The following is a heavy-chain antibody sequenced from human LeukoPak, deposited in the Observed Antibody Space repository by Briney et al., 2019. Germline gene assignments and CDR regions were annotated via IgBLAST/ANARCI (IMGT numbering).Heavy chain of an antibody. V-gene: IGHV3-74*01. CDR1: GFSFSGHW. Sequence: GGSLRPSCAASGFSFSGHWMHWARQLPGKGLVWVSRISPTGSTTSYADSVKGRFTISKDNAKNSLYLQMNSLRAEDTALYHCARNNGMDVWGQGTTVIVSS. CDR2: ISPTGSTT. J-gene: IGHJ6*02. CDR3: ARNNGMDV.